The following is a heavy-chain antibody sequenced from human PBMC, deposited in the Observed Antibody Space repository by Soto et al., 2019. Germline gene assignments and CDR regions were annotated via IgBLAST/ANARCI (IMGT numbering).Heavy chain of an antibody. CDR3: AKETSAYEIDY. D-gene: IGHD5-12*01. CDR1: GFIFSGYA. Sequence: PGGSLRLSCAASGFIFSGYAMHWVRQAPGKGLNWVAVISYDGNTKYYADSVKGRFTVSRDNSKNTLYVQMDNLSPEDTAMYYCAKETSAYEIDYWGQGTLVTVSS. CDR2: ISYDGNTK. V-gene: IGHV3-30-3*01. J-gene: IGHJ4*02.